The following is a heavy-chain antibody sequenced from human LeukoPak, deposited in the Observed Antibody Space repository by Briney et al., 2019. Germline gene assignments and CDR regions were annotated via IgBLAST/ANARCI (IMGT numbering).Heavy chain of an antibody. CDR3: ARDLRFWGGYYYS. J-gene: IGHJ4*02. D-gene: IGHD3-3*01. V-gene: IGHV3-21*01. CDR1: AFTLISDN. Sequence: GGSPRHSCAAPAFTLISDNTSSVRATPGERLEWGSPISSSRSYIYSADSVKGRVTISRDNAKYSLYLQMKRLRDEDTAVYYCARDLRFWGGYYYSWGQGKLVTVSS. CDR2: ISSSRSYI.